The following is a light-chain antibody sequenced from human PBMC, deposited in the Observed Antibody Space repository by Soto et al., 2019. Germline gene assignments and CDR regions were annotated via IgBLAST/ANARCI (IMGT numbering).Light chain of an antibody. V-gene: IGKV3-20*01. CDR2: GAS. CDR3: QQYGSSSIP. CDR1: QSVSSSY. Sequence: EIVLTQSPGTLSLSPGERATLSCRASQSVSSSYLAWYQQKPGQAPRLLIYGASSRATGIPDRFSGSGSGTDFTLTISRLEPGDFAVYYCQQYGSSSIPFGQGTRLEMK. J-gene: IGKJ5*01.